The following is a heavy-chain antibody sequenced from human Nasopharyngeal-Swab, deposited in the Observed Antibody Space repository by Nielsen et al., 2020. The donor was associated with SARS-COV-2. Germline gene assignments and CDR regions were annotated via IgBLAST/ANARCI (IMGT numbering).Heavy chain of an antibody. D-gene: IGHD1-26*01. CDR1: GFTFGDYA. CDR3: ARSVGSFYGQGAFDI. CDR2: IRSTNYGGAP. V-gene: IGHV3-49*01. J-gene: IGHJ3*02. Sequence: GGSLRLSCTTSGFTFGDYALSWFRQAPGKGLEWVAFIRSTNYGGAPEYAASVKGRFTISRDGAESIAYLQMNSLETEDTGVYYCARSVGSFYGQGAFDIWGQGTMVTVSS.